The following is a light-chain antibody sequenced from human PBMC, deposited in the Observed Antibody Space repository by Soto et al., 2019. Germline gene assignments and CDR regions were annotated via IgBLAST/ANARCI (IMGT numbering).Light chain of an antibody. V-gene: IGKV3-20*01. Sequence: EIVLTQSPGTLSLSPGERATLSCRASLSVSSSYLAWYQQKPGQAPRLLIYGASSRATGIPDRFSGSGSGTDFTLTISRLEPEDFAVYYCQQYGSSPRVTFGGGTKVEIK. J-gene: IGKJ4*01. CDR2: GAS. CDR1: LSVSSSY. CDR3: QQYGSSPRVT.